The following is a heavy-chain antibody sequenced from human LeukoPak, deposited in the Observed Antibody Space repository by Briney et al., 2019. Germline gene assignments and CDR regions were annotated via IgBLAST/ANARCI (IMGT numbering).Heavy chain of an antibody. V-gene: IGHV1-8*01. CDR1: GYTFTSYD. J-gene: IGHJ3*02. CDR3: ARDTGGSYYMLACNAFDI. D-gene: IGHD1-26*01. CDR2: MNPNSGNT. Sequence: ASVKVSCKASGYTFTSYDINWVRQATGQGLEWMGWMNPNSGNTGYAQKFQGRVTMTRNTSISTAYMELSSLRSEDTAVYYCARDTGGSYYMLACNAFDIWGQGTMVTVSS.